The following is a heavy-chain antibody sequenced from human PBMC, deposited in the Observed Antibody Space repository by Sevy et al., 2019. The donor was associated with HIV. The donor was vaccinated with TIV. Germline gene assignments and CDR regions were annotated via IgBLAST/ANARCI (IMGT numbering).Heavy chain of an antibody. V-gene: IGHV5-51*01. J-gene: IGHJ6*02. Sequence: GESPKISCKGSGYSFTSYWIGWVRQMPGKGLEWMGIIYPGDSDTRYSPSFQGQVTISADKSISTAYLQWSSLKASDTAMYYCARRGRYYYDSSGFYYGMDVWGQGTTVTVSS. CDR3: ARRGRYYYDSSGFYYGMDV. CDR2: IYPGDSDT. CDR1: GYSFTSYW. D-gene: IGHD3-22*01.